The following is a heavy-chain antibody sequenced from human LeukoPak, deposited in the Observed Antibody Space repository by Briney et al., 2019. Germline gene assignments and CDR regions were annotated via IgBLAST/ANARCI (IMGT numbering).Heavy chain of an antibody. CDR1: GYTFTSYA. CDR2: IITNTGNP. CDR3: AAYKWQWLEDYYYGMDV. J-gene: IGHJ6*02. V-gene: IGHV7-4-1*02. D-gene: IGHD6-19*01. Sequence: GASVKVSCKASGYTFTSYAMNWVRQAPGQGLEWMGWIITNTGNPTYAQGFTGRFVFSLDTSVSTAYLQISSLKAEDTAVYYCAAYKWQWLEDYYYGMDVWGQGTTVTVSS.